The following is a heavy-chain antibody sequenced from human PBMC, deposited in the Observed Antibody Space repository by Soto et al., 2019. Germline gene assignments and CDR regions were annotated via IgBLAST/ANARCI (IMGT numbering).Heavy chain of an antibody. CDR3: VQGYFYDA. Sequence: EVQLVESGGGLVQPGGSLRLSCAASGFTFSGYAMSWVRQSPGKGLEWVSSIINSGDRTFYADSVEGRFTISRAKSKNPLQLEMYSLRVGDTAIYYCVQGYFYDAWGQGTLVTVSS. CDR1: GFTFSGYA. J-gene: IGHJ4*02. CDR2: IINSGDRT. D-gene: IGHD3-22*01. V-gene: IGHV3-23*04.